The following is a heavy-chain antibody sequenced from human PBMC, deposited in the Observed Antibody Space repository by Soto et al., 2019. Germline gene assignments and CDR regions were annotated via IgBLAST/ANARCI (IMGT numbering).Heavy chain of an antibody. Sequence: QVQLQESGPGLVKPSETLSLTCTVSSGSISSYYWSWIRQPPGKGLEWIGYIYYSGSTNYNPSLKSRVTISVDTSKNQFSLKLSSVTAADTAVYYCARVGGEYSGYGIDIWGQGTMVTVSS. CDR2: IYYSGST. CDR3: ARVGGEYSGYGIDI. J-gene: IGHJ3*02. D-gene: IGHD5-12*01. V-gene: IGHV4-59*01. CDR1: SGSISSYY.